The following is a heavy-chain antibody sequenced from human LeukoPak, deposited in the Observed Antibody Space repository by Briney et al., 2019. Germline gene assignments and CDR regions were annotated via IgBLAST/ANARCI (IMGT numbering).Heavy chain of an antibody. CDR1: GGSISSGDYY. CDR3: AREGVGYCSSTSCYGPIYYYYYGMDV. V-gene: IGHV4-30-4*01. Sequence: SETLSLTCTVSGGSISSGDYYWRWIRQPPGKGLEWIGYIYYSGSTYYNPSLKSRVTISVDTSKNQFSLKLSSVTAADTAVYYCAREGVGYCSSTSCYGPIYYYYYGMDVWGQGTTVTVPS. CDR2: IYYSGST. D-gene: IGHD2-2*01. J-gene: IGHJ6*02.